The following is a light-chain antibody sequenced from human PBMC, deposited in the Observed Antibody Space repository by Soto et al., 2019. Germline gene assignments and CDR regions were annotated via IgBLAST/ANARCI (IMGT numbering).Light chain of an antibody. J-gene: IGKJ3*01. CDR1: QSVSSSY. CDR3: QQYGTSPAVT. Sequence: EMVLTQSPGTLSLSPGERATLSCRASQSVSSSYLAWYQQKPGQAPRLLIYGASNRATGIPDRFSGSGSGTDFTLTISRLEPEDFAVYYCQQYGTSPAVTFGPGTKVDIK. V-gene: IGKV3-20*01. CDR2: GAS.